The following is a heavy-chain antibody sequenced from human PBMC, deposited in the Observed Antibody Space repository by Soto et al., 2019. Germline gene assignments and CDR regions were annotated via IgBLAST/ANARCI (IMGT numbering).Heavy chain of an antibody. Sequence: PSETLSLTCAVYGGSFSGYYWSWIRQPPGKGLEWIGEINHSGSTNYNPSLKSRVTISVDTSKNQFSLKLSSVTAADTAVYYCARDRLARRYSGYDSWGQGTLVTVSS. CDR3: ARDRLARRYSGYDS. CDR1: GGSFSGYY. D-gene: IGHD5-12*01. J-gene: IGHJ5*02. V-gene: IGHV4-34*01. CDR2: INHSGST.